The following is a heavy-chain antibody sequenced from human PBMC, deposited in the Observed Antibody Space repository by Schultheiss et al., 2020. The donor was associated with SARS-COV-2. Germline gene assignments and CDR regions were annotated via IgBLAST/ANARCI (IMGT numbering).Heavy chain of an antibody. V-gene: IGHV1-8*02. J-gene: IGHJ5*02. Sequence: ASVKVSCKASGGTFSSYAISWVRQAPGQGLEWMGWINPNSGGTNYAQKFQGRLSLTWNASISTAYMELSSLRSEDTAVYYCARVAYGHGGPGENAAFDPWGQGTLVTVSS. D-gene: IGHD3-10*01. CDR3: ARVAYGHGGPGENAAFDP. CDR2: INPNSGGT. CDR1: GGTFSSYA.